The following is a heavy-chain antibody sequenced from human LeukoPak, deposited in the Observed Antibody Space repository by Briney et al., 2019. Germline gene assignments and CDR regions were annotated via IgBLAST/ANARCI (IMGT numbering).Heavy chain of an antibody. V-gene: IGHV4-39*01. D-gene: IGHD5-24*01. J-gene: IGHJ4*02. CDR2: IYYSGST. CDR1: GGSVSGGSYY. CDR3: ARTNRYVENFDY. Sequence: SETLSLTCTVSGGSVSGGSYYWDWIRQPPGKGLEWIGSIYYSGSTYYNPSLKSRVTISVDTSKNQFSLKLSSVTAADTAVYYCARTNRYVENFDYWGQGSLVTVSS.